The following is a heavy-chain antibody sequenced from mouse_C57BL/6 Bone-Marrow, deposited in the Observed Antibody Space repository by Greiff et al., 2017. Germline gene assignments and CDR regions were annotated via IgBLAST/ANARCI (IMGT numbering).Heavy chain of an antibody. D-gene: IGHD1-1*01. Sequence: QVQLKESGAELARPGASVKMSCKASGYTFTSYSMHWVKQRPGQGLEWIGYINPSSGYTKYNQKFKDKATLTADKSSSKAYMQLSSLTSEDSAVYYCARGVTVGDWGTGTAVTVSA. CDR1: GYTFTSYS. CDR3: ARGVTVGD. J-gene: IGHJ1*03. V-gene: IGHV1-4*01. CDR2: INPSSGYT.